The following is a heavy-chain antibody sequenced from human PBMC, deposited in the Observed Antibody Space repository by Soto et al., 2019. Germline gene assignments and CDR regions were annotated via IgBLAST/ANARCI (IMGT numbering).Heavy chain of an antibody. CDR2: IKQDGSEK. D-gene: IGHD6-19*01. V-gene: IGHV3-7*03. J-gene: IGHJ5*02. CDR3: ARGGSSGWSDNWFDP. Sequence: HPGGSLRLSCAASGFTFSSYWMSWVRQAPGKGLEWVANIKQDGSEKYYVDSVKGRFTISRDNAKNSLYLQMNSLRAEDTAVYYCARGGSSGWSDNWFDPWGQGTLVTVSS. CDR1: GFTFSSYW.